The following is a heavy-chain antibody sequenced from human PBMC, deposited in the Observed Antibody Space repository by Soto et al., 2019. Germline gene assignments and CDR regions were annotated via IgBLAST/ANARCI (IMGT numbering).Heavy chain of an antibody. CDR2: INVGNGNT. CDR1: GYTFPRYN. D-gene: IGHD6-19*01. J-gene: IGHJ4*02. CDR3: ATPQDDDGCLDS. Sequence: QVQFVQSGAEVKKPGASVKVSCKTPGYTFPRYNIHWVRQAPGQRLEWMGWINVGNGNTRYSQKFQGRLTVTRDTPGNTAYLELNSLISEDTAVYYCATPQDDDGCLDSWGQGTLGTVAS. V-gene: IGHV1-3*01.